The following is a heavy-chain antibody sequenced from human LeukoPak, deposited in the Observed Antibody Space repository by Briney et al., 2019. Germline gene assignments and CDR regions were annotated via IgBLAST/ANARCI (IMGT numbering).Heavy chain of an antibody. CDR1: GGTFSSYA. CDR3: ARGKSLGYSYVAHDY. CDR2: IIPIFGTA. Sequence: SVKVSCKASGGTFSSYAISWVRQAPGQGLEWMGGIIPIFGTANYAQKFQGRVTITADKSTSTAYMELSSLRSEDTAVYYCARGKSLGYSYVAHDYWGQGTLVTVSS. V-gene: IGHV1-69*06. J-gene: IGHJ4*02. D-gene: IGHD5-18*01.